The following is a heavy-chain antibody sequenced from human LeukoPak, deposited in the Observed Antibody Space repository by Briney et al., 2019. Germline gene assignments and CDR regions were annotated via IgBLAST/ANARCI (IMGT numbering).Heavy chain of an antibody. D-gene: IGHD6-13*01. J-gene: IGHJ4*02. Sequence: GGSLRLSCAASGFTFSGYYMSWIRQAPGKGLERISYITSSSSYTNYSDSVKGRFTISRDNAKNSLYLQMNSLRAEDTAVYYCARACSSSWYGLGGLDYFDYWGQGTLVTVSS. CDR3: ARACSSSWYGLGGLDYFDY. CDR1: GFTFSGYY. CDR2: ITSSSSYT. V-gene: IGHV3-11*06.